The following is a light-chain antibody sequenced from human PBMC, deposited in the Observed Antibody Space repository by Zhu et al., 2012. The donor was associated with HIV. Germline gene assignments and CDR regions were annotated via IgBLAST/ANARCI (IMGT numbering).Light chain of an antibody. V-gene: IGKV1-9*01. CDR1: ESISRY. CDR3: QQLNTYPLFT. J-gene: IGKJ3*01. Sequence: DVQLTQSPSFLSASVGDRVTITCRASESISRYLAWYQQKPGKAPKLLIYDASTLQSGVPSTFSGSGSGTEFTFTISSLQPEDFAIYYCQQLNTYPLFTFGPGTKVDIK. CDR2: DAS.